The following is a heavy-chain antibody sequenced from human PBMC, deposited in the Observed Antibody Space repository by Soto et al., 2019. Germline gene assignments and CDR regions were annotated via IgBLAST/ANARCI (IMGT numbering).Heavy chain of an antibody. V-gene: IGHV3-49*03. CDR2: VRSNSHGGTT. CDR3: SRATYSSAWYEDY. D-gene: IGHD6-13*01. CDR1: GFTFGDHG. J-gene: IGHJ4*02. Sequence: PGGSLRLSCTTSGFTFGDHGMTWFRQAPGMGLEWVGFVRSNSHGGTTEYAASVRGRFTISRDDSKSIAYLQMNSLKTEDTGVYYCSRATYSSAWYEDYWGQGTLVTVSS.